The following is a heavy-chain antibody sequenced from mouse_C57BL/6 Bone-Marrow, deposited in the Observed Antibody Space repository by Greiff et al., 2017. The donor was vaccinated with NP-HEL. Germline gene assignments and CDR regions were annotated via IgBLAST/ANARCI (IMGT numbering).Heavy chain of an antibody. CDR3: ARDYYGSSYGYFDV. V-gene: IGHV5-6*01. J-gene: IGHJ1*03. CDR2: ISSGGSYT. CDR1: GFTFSSYG. D-gene: IGHD1-1*01. Sequence: EVKLMESGGDLVKPGGSLKLSCAASGFTFSSYGMSWVRQTPDKRLEWVATISSGGSYTYYPDSVKGRFTISRDNAKNTLYLQMSRLKSEDTAMYYCARDYYGSSYGYFDVWGTGTTVTVSS.